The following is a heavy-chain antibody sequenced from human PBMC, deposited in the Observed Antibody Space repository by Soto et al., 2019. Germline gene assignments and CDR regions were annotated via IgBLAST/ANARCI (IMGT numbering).Heavy chain of an antibody. CDR3: ARGRYGDY. J-gene: IGHJ4*02. D-gene: IGHD1-1*01. CDR1: GYAFTTYG. Sequence: QVHLVQSGDEVKKPGASGNVSCKGSGYAFTTYGITWARQAPGQGLDWMGWISAHNGNTNNAQKLQGSFTLTRDTSTSTAYMETRRLRSDVTSVYSCARGRYGDYWGQGALVTVSS. CDR2: ISAHNGNT. V-gene: IGHV1-18*01.